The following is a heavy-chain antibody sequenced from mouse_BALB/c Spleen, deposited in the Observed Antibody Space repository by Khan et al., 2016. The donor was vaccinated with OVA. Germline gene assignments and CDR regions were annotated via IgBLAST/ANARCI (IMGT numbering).Heavy chain of an antibody. Sequence: EVQLQESGPGLVKPSQSLSLTCTVTGYSITSDYAWTWIRQFPGNKLEWMGYINYSGSTSYIPSLKSRISITRDTSKNQFFLQLNSVTTENTATYYCANGSIYWYFDVWGAGTTVTVSS. CDR1: GYSITSDYA. J-gene: IGHJ1*01. D-gene: IGHD1-1*01. CDR3: ANGSIYWYFDV. V-gene: IGHV3-2*02. CDR2: INYSGST.